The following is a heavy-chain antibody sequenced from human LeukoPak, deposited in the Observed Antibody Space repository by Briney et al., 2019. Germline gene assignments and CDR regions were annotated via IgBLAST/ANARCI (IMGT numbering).Heavy chain of an antibody. CDR3: ARGGKSELGTCDF. V-gene: IGHV1-2*02. CDR1: GYTFGGYY. CDR2: IIPNSGGA. J-gene: IGHJ4*02. Sequence: ASVKVSCKASGYTFGGYYMHWVRQAPGQGLEWMGWIIPNSGGANYAQKSRGRVTMTMDTSINTAYMELSSLRSDDTAVYYCARGGKSELGTCDFWGQGTLVTVSA. D-gene: IGHD7-27*01.